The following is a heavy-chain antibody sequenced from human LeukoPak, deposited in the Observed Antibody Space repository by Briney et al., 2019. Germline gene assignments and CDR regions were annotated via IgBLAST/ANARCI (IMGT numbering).Heavy chain of an antibody. D-gene: IGHD1-1*01. V-gene: IGHV3-74*01. CDR1: GFTFSSYW. CDR3: AKRSGTTDY. CDR2: INSDGSSI. J-gene: IGHJ4*02. Sequence: GGSLRLSCAASGFTFSSYWMHWVRQVPGKGLVCVSRINSDGSSISYADSVKGRFTISRDNSKNTLYLQMNSLRAEDTAVYYCAKRSGTTDYWGQGTLVTVSS.